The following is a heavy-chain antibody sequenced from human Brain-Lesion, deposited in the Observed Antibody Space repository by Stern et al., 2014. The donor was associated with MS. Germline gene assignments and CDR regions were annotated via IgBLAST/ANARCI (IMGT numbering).Heavy chain of an antibody. Sequence: EVQLVESGGDLVQPGRSLRLSCAAFGFTFDDYAMHLVRQAPGTGLEWVAGISWNSGTIGYADSVKGRFTTSRDNAYSSLYLQMNSLRPEDTALYYCARDITGSSAYFAYWGQGTLVTVSS. D-gene: IGHD1-14*01. CDR1: GFTFDDYA. V-gene: IGHV3-9*01. CDR2: ISWNSGTI. CDR3: ARDITGSSAYFAY. J-gene: IGHJ4*02.